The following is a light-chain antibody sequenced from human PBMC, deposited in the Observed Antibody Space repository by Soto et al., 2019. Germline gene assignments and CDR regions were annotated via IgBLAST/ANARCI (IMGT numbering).Light chain of an antibody. Sequence: QSVLTQPASVSGSPGQSITISCTGTSSDIGSYNFVSWYQQRPGNVPKLIIYDVTNRPSGVSNRFSGSKSGNTASLTISGLQAEDEADYYCSSYTTSSALIFGGGTKLTVL. CDR2: DVT. J-gene: IGLJ2*01. CDR3: SSYTTSSALI. V-gene: IGLV2-14*03. CDR1: SSDIGSYNF.